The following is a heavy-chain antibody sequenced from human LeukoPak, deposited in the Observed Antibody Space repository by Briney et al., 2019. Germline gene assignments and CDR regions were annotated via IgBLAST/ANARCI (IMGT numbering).Heavy chain of an antibody. J-gene: IGHJ3*02. CDR1: GGSISSSSYF. V-gene: IGHV4-39*07. CDR2: ISHSEGT. Sequence: SETLSLTCNVSGGSISSSSYFWRCIRQPPGKGLAWIGSISHSEGTRSNPPLKSRVTISVDTSKNQFSLKLSSVTAADTAVYYCAGRRLTTSFFDIWGRGTKVTVSS. D-gene: IGHD4-17*01. CDR3: AGRRLTTSFFDI.